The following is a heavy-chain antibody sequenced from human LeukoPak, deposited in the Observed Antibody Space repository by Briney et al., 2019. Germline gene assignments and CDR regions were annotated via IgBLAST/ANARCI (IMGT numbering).Heavy chain of an antibody. V-gene: IGHV4-30-2*06. CDR1: GGSVSSGGHY. D-gene: IGHD1-26*01. J-gene: IGHJ4*02. Sequence: SETLSLTCTVSGGSVSSGGHYWSWIRQSPGKGLEWLGYIYHPGSTYYNPSLKSRVTISVDRSKNQFSLKLSSVTAADTAVYYCARVISGRFDYWGQGTLVTVSS. CDR3: ARVISGRFDY. CDR2: IYHPGST.